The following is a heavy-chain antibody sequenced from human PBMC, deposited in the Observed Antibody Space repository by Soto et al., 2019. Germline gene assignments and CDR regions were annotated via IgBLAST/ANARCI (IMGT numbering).Heavy chain of an antibody. J-gene: IGHJ4*02. V-gene: IGHV3-33*01. CDR3: ATEYSPGSMAFDY. CDR2: IWFDGSKE. CDR1: GFIFSSRG. Sequence: QLHLVESGGGVVQPGKSLRLSCEASGFIFSSRGMHWVRQAPGKGLEWVADIWFDGSKEDYADSVKGRVTISRDNSKNTLHLQMNSLRVEDTAVYYCATEYSPGSMAFDYRGQGTVVTVTS. D-gene: IGHD5-18*01.